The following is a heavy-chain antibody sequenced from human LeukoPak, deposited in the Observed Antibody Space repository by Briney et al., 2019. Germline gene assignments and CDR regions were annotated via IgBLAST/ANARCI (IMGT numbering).Heavy chain of an antibody. D-gene: IGHD2-2*01. Sequence: PSQTLSLTCTVSGGSISSGDYYWSWIRQPPGKGLEWIGYIYYSGSTYYNPSLKSRVTISVDTSKNQFSLKLSSVTAADTAVYYCASEGCSSTSCTHHWFDPWGQGTLVTVSS. J-gene: IGHJ5*02. CDR3: ASEGCSSTSCTHHWFDP. CDR1: GGSISSGDYY. V-gene: IGHV4-30-4*01. CDR2: IYYSGST.